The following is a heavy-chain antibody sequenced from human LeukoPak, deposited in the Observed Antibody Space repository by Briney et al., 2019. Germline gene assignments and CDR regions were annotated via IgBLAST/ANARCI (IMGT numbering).Heavy chain of an antibody. CDR1: GYTFIGYY. V-gene: IGHV1-2*02. CDR3: ARGVVNDILTPIDD. Sequence: GASVKVSCKASGYTFIGYYIHWVRQAPGQGLEWMGWINPNSGVTKYAQKFQGRVTMTRDTSISTAYMDLSRLSSDDTAVYYCARGVVNDILTPIDDWGQGTLVTVSS. J-gene: IGHJ4*02. D-gene: IGHD3-9*01. CDR2: INPNSGVT.